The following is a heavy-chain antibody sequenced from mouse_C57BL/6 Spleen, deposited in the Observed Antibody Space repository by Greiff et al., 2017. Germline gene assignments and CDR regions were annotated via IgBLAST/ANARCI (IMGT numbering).Heavy chain of an antibody. CDR1: GFNIKDDY. Sequence: DVKLVESGAELVRPGASVKLSCTASGFNIKDDYMHWVKQRPEQGLEWIGWIDPENGDTEYASKFQGKATITADTSSNTAYLQLSSLTSEDTAVYYCTGGNYLYWYFDVWGTGTTVTVSS. D-gene: IGHD2-1*01. V-gene: IGHV14-4*01. CDR2: IDPENGDT. CDR3: TGGNYLYWYFDV. J-gene: IGHJ1*03.